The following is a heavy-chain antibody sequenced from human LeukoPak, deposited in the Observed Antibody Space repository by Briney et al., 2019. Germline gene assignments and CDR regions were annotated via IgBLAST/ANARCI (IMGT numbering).Heavy chain of an antibody. Sequence: ASVKVSCKASGYTFTNYYMHWVRQAPGQGLEWMGIINPSGGSTSYAQKFQGRVTMTRDTSTSTVYMELSSLRFEDTAVYYCAREGDDSSGWHYNWFDPWGQGTLVTVSS. CDR1: GYTFTNYY. V-gene: IGHV1-46*01. CDR2: INPSGGST. CDR3: AREGDDSSGWHYNWFDP. D-gene: IGHD6-19*01. J-gene: IGHJ5*02.